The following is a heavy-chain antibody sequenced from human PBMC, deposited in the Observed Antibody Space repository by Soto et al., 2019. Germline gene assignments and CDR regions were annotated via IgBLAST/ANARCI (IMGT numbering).Heavy chain of an antibody. D-gene: IGHD3-3*01. CDR1: GGSISSYY. J-gene: IGHJ6*03. CDR3: ARLADYDFWSGYYTPPEYYYYYYYMDV. Sequence: SETLSLTCTVSGGSISSYYWSWIRQPPGKGLEWIGYIYYSGSTNYNPSLKSRVTISVDTSRNQFSLKLSSVTAADTAVYYCARLADYDFWSGYYTPPEYYYYYYYMDVWGKGTTVTVSS. CDR2: IYYSGST. V-gene: IGHV4-59*08.